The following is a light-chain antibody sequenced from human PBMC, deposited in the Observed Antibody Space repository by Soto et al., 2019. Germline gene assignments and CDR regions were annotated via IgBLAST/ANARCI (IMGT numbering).Light chain of an antibody. CDR1: QSVRSSS. J-gene: IGKJ5*01. V-gene: IGKV3-20*01. CDR2: GAS. Sequence: EIVLTQFPATLSLSPGERATLCCRASQSVRSSSLTWYQQKPGQAPRLLIYGASSRATGIPDSFSGSASGTDFPLTISRLAPEDSAVYYCQQYGSSPTFGQGTRLEIK. CDR3: QQYGSSPT.